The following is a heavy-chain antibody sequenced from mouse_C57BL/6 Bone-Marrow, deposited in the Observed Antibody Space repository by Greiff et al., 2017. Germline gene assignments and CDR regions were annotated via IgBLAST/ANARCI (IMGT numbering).Heavy chain of an antibody. J-gene: IGHJ3*01. Sequence: QVQLQQPGAELVKPGASVKLSCKASGYTFTSYWMHWVKQRPGQGLEWIGMIHPNSGSTNYNEKFKSKATLTVDKSSSTAYMQLSSLTSEDSAVYYCARWAVNYGYLYWGQGTLVTVSA. CDR2: IHPNSGST. CDR3: ARWAVNYGYLY. V-gene: IGHV1-64*01. D-gene: IGHD2-2*01. CDR1: GYTFTSYW.